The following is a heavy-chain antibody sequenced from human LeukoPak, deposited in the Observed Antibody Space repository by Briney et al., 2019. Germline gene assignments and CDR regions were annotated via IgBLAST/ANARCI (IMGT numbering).Heavy chain of an antibody. V-gene: IGHV1-18*01. CDR3: ARDHSSSCQLFDY. Sequence: ASVKVSCKASGYTFTSYDINWVRQATGQGLEWMGWRSAYNGNTKYAQTLQGRVTVTTDTSTSTAYMELRSLRSDDTAVYYCARDHSSSCQLFDYWGQGTLVTVSS. J-gene: IGHJ4*02. D-gene: IGHD6-13*01. CDR1: GYTFTSYD. CDR2: RSAYNGNT.